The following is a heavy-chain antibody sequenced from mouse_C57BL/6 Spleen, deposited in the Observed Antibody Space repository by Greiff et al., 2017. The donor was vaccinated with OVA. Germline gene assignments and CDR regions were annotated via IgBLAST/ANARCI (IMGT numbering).Heavy chain of an antibody. D-gene: IGHD1-1*01. J-gene: IGHJ2*01. Sequence: QVQLQQSGAELVRPGASVKLSCKASGYTFTDYYINWVKQRPGQGLEWIARIYPGSGNTYYNEKFKGKATLTAEKSSSTAYMQLSSLTSEDSAVYFCAREEDYYGSTYFDYWGQGTTLTVSS. CDR2: IYPGSGNT. CDR1: GYTFTDYY. V-gene: IGHV1-76*01. CDR3: AREEDYYGSTYFDY.